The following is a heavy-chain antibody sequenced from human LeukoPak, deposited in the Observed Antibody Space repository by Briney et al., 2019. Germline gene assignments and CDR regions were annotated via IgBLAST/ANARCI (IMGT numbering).Heavy chain of an antibody. Sequence: PSETLSLTCTVSGGSISSYYWSWIRQPPGKGLEWIGYIYYSGSTNYNPSLKSRVTISVDTSKNHFSLKLMSVTAADTAVDYCARTAEGYCRGRSCYSYYYYMDVWGKGTTVTVSS. CDR3: ARTAEGYCRGRSCYSYYYYMDV. J-gene: IGHJ6*03. CDR1: GGSISSYY. D-gene: IGHD2-15*01. V-gene: IGHV4-59*01. CDR2: IYYSGST.